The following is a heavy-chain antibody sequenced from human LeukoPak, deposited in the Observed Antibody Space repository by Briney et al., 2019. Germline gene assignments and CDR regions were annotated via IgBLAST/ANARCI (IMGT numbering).Heavy chain of an antibody. D-gene: IGHD3-10*01. V-gene: IGHV3-74*01. CDR2: INSDGSTA. J-gene: IGHJ4*02. Sequence: PGGSLRLSCAASGLTFSTYWIHWVRQAPGKGLVWVSRINSDGSTATYADSVKGRFTISRDNAKNTVYLQMNSLRVEDTAVYFCTSRNGSGDYWGQGTPVTVSS. CDR3: TSRNGSGDY. CDR1: GLTFSTYW.